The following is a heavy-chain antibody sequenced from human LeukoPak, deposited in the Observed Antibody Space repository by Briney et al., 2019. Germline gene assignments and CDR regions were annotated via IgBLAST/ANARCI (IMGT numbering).Heavy chain of an antibody. J-gene: IGHJ4*02. CDR1: GGSFSGYY. CDR3: ARAPYCSSTSCYKGYGEFDY. CDR2: INHSGST. D-gene: IGHD2-2*02. V-gene: IGHV4-34*01. Sequence: ETLSLTCAVYGGSFSGYYWSWLRRPPGKGLEWIGEINHSGSTNYNPSLKSRVTISVDTSKNQFSLKLSSVTAADTAVYYCARAPYCSSTSCYKGYGEFDYWGQGTLVTVSS.